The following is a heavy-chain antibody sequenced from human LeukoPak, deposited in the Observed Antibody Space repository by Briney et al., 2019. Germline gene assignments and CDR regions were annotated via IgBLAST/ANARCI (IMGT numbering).Heavy chain of an antibody. V-gene: IGHV1-2*02. Sequence: ASVKVSCKASGYTFTGYYMHWVRQAPGQGIEWMGWINPNSGGTNYAQKFQGRVTMTRDTSISTAYMELSRLRSDDTAVYYCARERTIDYGDYGAADAFDIWGQGTMVTVSS. CDR2: INPNSGGT. D-gene: IGHD4-17*01. CDR1: GYTFTGYY. J-gene: IGHJ3*02. CDR3: ARERTIDYGDYGAADAFDI.